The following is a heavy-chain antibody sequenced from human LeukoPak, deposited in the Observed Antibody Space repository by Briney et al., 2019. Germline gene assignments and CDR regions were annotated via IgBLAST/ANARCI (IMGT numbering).Heavy chain of an antibody. CDR1: GFIFSIYS. Sequence: GGSLRLSCAASGFIFSIYSMNWVRQAPGKGLEYVSAISSNGGSTYYANSVKGRSTISRDNSKNTLYLQMGSLRAEDMAVYYCARGGYGASTPYYMDVWGKGTTVTVSS. J-gene: IGHJ6*03. CDR2: ISSNGGST. D-gene: IGHD1-26*01. V-gene: IGHV3-64*01. CDR3: ARGGYGASTPYYMDV.